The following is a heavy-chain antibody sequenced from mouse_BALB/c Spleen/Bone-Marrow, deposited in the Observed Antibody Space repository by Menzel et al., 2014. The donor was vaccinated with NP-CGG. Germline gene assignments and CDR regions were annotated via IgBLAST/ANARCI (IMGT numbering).Heavy chain of an antibody. J-gene: IGHJ3*01. CDR1: GYSITSGYS. CDR2: IHYSGST. D-gene: IGHD2-2*01. Sequence: DVQLVESGPDLVKPSQSLSLTCTVTGYSITSGYSWHWIRRFPGNKLEWMGYIHYSGSTNYNPSLKSRISITRDTSKNQFFLQLISVTTEDTATYYCARGENYGYDGFAYWGQGTLVTVSA. CDR3: ARGENYGYDGFAY. V-gene: IGHV3-1*02.